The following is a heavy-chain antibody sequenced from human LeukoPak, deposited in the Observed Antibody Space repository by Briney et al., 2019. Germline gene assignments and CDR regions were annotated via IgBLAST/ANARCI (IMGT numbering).Heavy chain of an antibody. V-gene: IGHV3-11*01. Sequence: GGSLRLSCAASGFTFSDYYTSWISQAPGKGLEWVSYISSSGSTMYYADSVKGRFTISRDNAKNSLYLQMNSLRAEYTAVYYCARFSGWYDYWGQGTLVTVSS. CDR1: GFTFSDYY. CDR2: ISSSGSTM. J-gene: IGHJ4*02. CDR3: ARFSGWYDY. D-gene: IGHD6-19*01.